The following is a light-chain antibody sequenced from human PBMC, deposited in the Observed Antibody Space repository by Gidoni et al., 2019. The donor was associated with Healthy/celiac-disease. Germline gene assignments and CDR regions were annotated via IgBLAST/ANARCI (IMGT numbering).Light chain of an antibody. CDR3: QQYNNWPLT. Sequence: IVMTQSPAPLSVSPGDRATLSCRASQSVSSNLAWYQQTPGQTPRLLTSGASTRATGIPPRFSGSGSGTAFTITISSLESEDFSVYYCQQYNNWPLTFXGXTKVEIK. J-gene: IGKJ4*01. CDR2: GAS. CDR1: QSVSSN. V-gene: IGKV3-15*01.